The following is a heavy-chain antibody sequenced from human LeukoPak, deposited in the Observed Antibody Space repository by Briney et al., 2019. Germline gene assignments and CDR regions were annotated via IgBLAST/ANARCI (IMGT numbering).Heavy chain of an antibody. Sequence: GGSLRLSCVASGFTFSNYAMSWVRQAPGKGLEWVSSISSNSRYIYYADSMRGRFTISRDNAKNSLYLQMNSLKPEDTAVYYCARVAEAAAFDSWGQGTLVTVSS. CDR3: ARVAEAAAFDS. D-gene: IGHD6-13*01. CDR2: ISSNSRYI. J-gene: IGHJ4*02. V-gene: IGHV3-21*06. CDR1: GFTFSNYA.